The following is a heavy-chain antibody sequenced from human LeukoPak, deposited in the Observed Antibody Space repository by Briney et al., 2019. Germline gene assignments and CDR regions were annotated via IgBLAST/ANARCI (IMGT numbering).Heavy chain of an antibody. CDR3: VRRAHAFDI. CDR2: ISHTGSTI. Sequence: GGSLRLSCAASGFTFSNAWMSWVRQAPGKGLEWVSYISHTGSTIYYADSVKGRITISRDNAKNSLYLQMNSLRAEDTAVYYCVRRAHAFDIWGQGTMVTVSP. CDR1: GFTFSNAW. V-gene: IGHV3-11*01. J-gene: IGHJ3*02.